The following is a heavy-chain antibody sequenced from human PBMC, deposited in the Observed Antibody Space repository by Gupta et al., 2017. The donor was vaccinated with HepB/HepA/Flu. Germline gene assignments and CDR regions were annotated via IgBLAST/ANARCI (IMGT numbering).Heavy chain of an antibody. CDR1: GGSIISGAQD. D-gene: IGHD3-10*01. CDR3: ASSSSDDYGLGTVDY. V-gene: IGHV4-39*01. CDR2: IYFAGSP. J-gene: IGHJ4*02. Sequence: QLQLQESGPGLVKPSETLSLTCSVSGGSIISGAQDWAWIRQPPGKGLEWIWSIYFAGSPYYNPSRKSRVTISVDTAKKKFSLKLRSVTAADTAVYYCASSSSDDYGLGTVDYWGQGTLVTVSS.